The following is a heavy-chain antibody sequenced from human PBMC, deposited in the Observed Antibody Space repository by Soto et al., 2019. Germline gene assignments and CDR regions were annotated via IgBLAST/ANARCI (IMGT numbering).Heavy chain of an antibody. J-gene: IGHJ4*02. CDR3: ARAHNDYGDYAHDY. V-gene: IGHV4-31*03. Sequence: PSETLSLTCTVSGGSISSGGYYWSWIRQHPGKGLEWIGYIYYSGSTYYNPSLKSRVTISVDTSKNQFSLKLSSVTAADTAVYYCARAHNDYGDYAHDYWGQGTLVTVSS. CDR2: IYYSGST. CDR1: GGSISSGGYY. D-gene: IGHD4-17*01.